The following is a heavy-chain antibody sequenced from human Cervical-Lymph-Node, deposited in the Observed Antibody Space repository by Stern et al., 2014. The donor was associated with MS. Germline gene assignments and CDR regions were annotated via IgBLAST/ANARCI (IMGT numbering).Heavy chain of an antibody. J-gene: IGHJ6*02. CDR1: GFTFSSYA. Sequence: EVQLVESGGGLVQPGGSLRLSCAASGFTFSSYAMSWVRQAPGKGLEWVSAISGSGGSTYYADSVKGRFTISRDNSKNTLYLQMNSLRAEDTAVYYCAKDRVGSSWYGGSVGHYYYGMDVWGQGTTVTVSS. CDR2: ISGSGGST. V-gene: IGHV3-23*04. CDR3: AKDRVGSSWYGGSVGHYYYGMDV. D-gene: IGHD6-13*01.